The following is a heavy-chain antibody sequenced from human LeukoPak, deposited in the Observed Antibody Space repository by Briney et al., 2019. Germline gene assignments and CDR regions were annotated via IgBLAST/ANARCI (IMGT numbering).Heavy chain of an antibody. CDR1: GFTFSSYS. Sequence: PGGSLRLSCAASGFTFSSYSMNWVRQAPGKGLEWVSYISSSSSTIYYADSVKGRFTISRDNAKNSLYLQMNSLRAEATAVYYCARDVDFWSGVPDAFDIWGQGTMVTVSS. J-gene: IGHJ3*02. CDR2: ISSSSSTI. V-gene: IGHV3-48*01. CDR3: ARDVDFWSGVPDAFDI. D-gene: IGHD3-3*01.